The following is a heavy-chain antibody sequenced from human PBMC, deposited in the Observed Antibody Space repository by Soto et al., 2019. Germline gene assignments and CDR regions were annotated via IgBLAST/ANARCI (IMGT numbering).Heavy chain of an antibody. Sequence: QVQLQESGPGLVKPSETLSVTCTVSGGSVSSRSHFWSWIRQPPGGGRQWIGYIYYSGSTNYNPSLKSRATLSVDTSRNQFSLRLTSVTAADTAVYYCARYDAESGSNKLDPWGQGTLVTVSS. D-gene: IGHD5-12*01. CDR1: GGSVSSRSHF. CDR2: IYYSGST. V-gene: IGHV4-61*01. J-gene: IGHJ5*02. CDR3: ARYDAESGSNKLDP.